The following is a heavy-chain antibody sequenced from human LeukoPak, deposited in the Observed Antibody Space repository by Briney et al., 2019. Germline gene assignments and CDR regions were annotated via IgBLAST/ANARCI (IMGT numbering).Heavy chain of an antibody. CDR2: IYTSGST. CDR1: RGSMSSGSHY. D-gene: IGHD2-8*01. CDR3: ASNLCTNGVRYDPLDL. Sequence: SETLSLTCTVSRGSMSSGSHYWRWIRQPAGKGLEWIGRIYTSGSTNYNPSLKSRVTISVDTSKNQFSLKLSSVTAADTLVYYRASNLCTNGVRYDPLDLWPQEPVVNLSS. V-gene: IGHV4-61*02. J-gene: IGHJ3*01.